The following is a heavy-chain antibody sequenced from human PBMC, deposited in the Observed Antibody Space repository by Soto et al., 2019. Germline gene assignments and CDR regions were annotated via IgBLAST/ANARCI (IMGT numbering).Heavy chain of an antibody. CDR3: ARAGHYYDSSGCAN. Sequence: ASVKVSCKASGYTFGTSGISWIRQAPGQGLEWMGWISAYNGNTNYEQKLQDRVTMTTDTSTNTAYLELRSLRSDDTAVYYCARAGHYYDSSGCANWGQGTLVT. CDR1: GYTFGTSG. J-gene: IGHJ4*02. CDR2: ISAYNGNT. D-gene: IGHD3-22*01. V-gene: IGHV1-18*01.